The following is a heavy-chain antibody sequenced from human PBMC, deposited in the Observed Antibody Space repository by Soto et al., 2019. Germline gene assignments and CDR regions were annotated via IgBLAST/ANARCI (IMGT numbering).Heavy chain of an antibody. D-gene: IGHD6-19*01. V-gene: IGHV1-8*01. CDR1: GYPFTSYD. CDR2: MNPNSGNT. CDR3: ARVGVEVAGTDYYYGMDV. Sequence: XSVKVSYKASGYPFTSYDINWVRQATGQGLEWMGWMNPNSGNTGYAQKFQGRVTMTRNTSISTAYMELSSLRSEDTAVYYCARVGVEVAGTDYYYGMDVWGQGTTVTVSS. J-gene: IGHJ6*02.